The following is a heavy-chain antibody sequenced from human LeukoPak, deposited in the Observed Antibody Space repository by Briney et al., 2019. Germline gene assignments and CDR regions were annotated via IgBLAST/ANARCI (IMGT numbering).Heavy chain of an antibody. J-gene: IGHJ5*02. CDR1: GYTFTSYG. Sequence: ASVKVSCKASGYTFTSYGISWVRQAPGQGLEWMGWISAYNGNTNYAQKLQGRVTMTTDTSTSTAYMGLRSLRSDDTAVYYCARDHVVVAAHWFDPWGQGTLVTVSS. CDR2: ISAYNGNT. D-gene: IGHD2-15*01. V-gene: IGHV1-18*01. CDR3: ARDHVVVAAHWFDP.